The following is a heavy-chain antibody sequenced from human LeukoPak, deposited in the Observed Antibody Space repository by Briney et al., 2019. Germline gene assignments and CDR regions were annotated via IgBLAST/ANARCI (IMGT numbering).Heavy chain of an antibody. Sequence: GGSLRLSCAASGFTFSSYAMHWVRQAPGKGLEWVAVISYDGSNKYYADSVKGRFTISRDNSKNTLYLQMNSLRAEDTAVYYCARGDGSGSYHYWGQGTLVTVSS. J-gene: IGHJ4*02. D-gene: IGHD3-10*01. CDR2: ISYDGSNK. CDR1: GFTFSSYA. V-gene: IGHV3-30-3*01. CDR3: ARGDGSGSYHY.